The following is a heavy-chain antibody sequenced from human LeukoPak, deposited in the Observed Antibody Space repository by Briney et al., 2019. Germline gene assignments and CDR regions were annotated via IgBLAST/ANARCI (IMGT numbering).Heavy chain of an antibody. J-gene: IGHJ3*02. D-gene: IGHD2-15*01. CDR2: ISGSGGST. V-gene: IGHV3-23*01. CDR3: AKGVVVVAATAEDAFDI. CDR1: GFTFSSYG. Sequence: GGSLRLSCAASGFTFSSYGMSWVRQAPGKGLEWVSAISGSGGSTYYADSVKGRFTISRDNSKNTLYLQMNGLRAEDTAVYYCAKGVVVVAATAEDAFDIWGQGTMVTVSS.